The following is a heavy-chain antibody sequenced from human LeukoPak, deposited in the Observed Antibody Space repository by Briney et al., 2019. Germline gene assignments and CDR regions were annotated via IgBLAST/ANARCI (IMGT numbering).Heavy chain of an antibody. CDR1: GYSCTSFG. D-gene: IGHD5-18*01. Sequence: ASVKVSCRASGYSCTSFGISWVRQAPGQGLEWMGWSSAYNGNTKYVQKFQGRVTMTTDTSTSTAYMELRSLRSDDTAIFYCVRDLGVDTSMIFFDFWGQGTLVTVSS. CDR2: SSAYNGNT. CDR3: VRDLGVDTSMIFFDF. V-gene: IGHV1-18*01. J-gene: IGHJ4*02.